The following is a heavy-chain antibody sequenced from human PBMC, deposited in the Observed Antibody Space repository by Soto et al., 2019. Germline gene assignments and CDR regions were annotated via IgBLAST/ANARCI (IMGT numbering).Heavy chain of an antibody. J-gene: IGHJ4*02. CDR1: GFTFSNAW. CDR3: TKPNMTQAN. CDR2: IKIKTDGGTT. V-gene: IGHV3-15*01. Sequence: GGSLRLSCAASGFTFSNAWMSWVRQAPGKGLEWVGRIKIKTDGGTTDYAAPVKGRFTISRDDSKNTLYLQMNSLKTEDKAVYYCTKPNMTQANWGQGTLVTVSS.